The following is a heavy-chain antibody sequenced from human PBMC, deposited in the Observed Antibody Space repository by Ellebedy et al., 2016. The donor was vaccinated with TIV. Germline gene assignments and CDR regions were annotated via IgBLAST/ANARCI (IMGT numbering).Heavy chain of an antibody. CDR1: GFTFSSHS. CDR2: ISSVSSVR. CDR3: AREAPGWLSPKSRIYYGMDV. D-gene: IGHD6-19*01. J-gene: IGHJ6*02. Sequence: GGSLRLSXAASGFTFSSHSMNWVRQALGKGLEWVSYISSVSSVRYYADSVKERFTISSDNAKNSLYLQMNNLSDEDTAVYYCAREAPGWLSPKSRIYYGMDVWGQGTTVTVSS. V-gene: IGHV3-48*02.